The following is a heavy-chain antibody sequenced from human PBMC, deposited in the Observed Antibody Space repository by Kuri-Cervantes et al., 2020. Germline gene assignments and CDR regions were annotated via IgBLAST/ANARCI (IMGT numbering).Heavy chain of an antibody. V-gene: IGHV1-24*01. CDR3: ATGIAPRGPLVYYYYVDV. J-gene: IGHJ6*03. Sequence: ASVKVSCKVSGYTLTELSMHWVRQAPGKGLEWMGGFDPEDGETISAQKFQGRVTMTEDTSTDTAYMELSSLRSEDTAVYYCATGIAPRGPLVYYYYVDVWGKGTAVTVSS. D-gene: IGHD6-6*01. CDR1: GYTLTELS. CDR2: FDPEDGET.